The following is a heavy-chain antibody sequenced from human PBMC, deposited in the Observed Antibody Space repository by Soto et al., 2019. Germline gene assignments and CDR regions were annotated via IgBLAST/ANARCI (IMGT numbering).Heavy chain of an antibody. CDR2: INPNSGGT. CDR1: GYTFTGYY. CDR3: ARGNVLRFLEWLFRGFGP. J-gene: IGHJ5*02. V-gene: IGHV1-2*02. Sequence: ASVKVSCKASGYTFTGYYMHWVRQAPGQGLEWMGWINPNSGGTNYAQKFQGRVTMTRDTSISTAYMELSRLRSDDTAVYYCARGNVLRFLEWLFRGFGPWGQGTRVTVSS. D-gene: IGHD3-3*01.